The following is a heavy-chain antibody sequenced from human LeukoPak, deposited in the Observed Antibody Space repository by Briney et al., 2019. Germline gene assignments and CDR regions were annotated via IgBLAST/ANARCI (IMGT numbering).Heavy chain of an antibody. CDR1: GFTFSSYG. CDR2: IWYDGSNK. V-gene: IGHV3-33*01. D-gene: IGHD3-22*01. Sequence: GRSLRLSCAASGFTFSSYGMHWVRQAPGKGLEWVAVIWYDGSNKYYADSVKGRFTISRDNSKNTLYLQMNSLRAEDTAVYYCARDGVYYYDSSGYYSISNWFDPWGQGTLVTVSS. J-gene: IGHJ5*02. CDR3: ARDGVYYYDSSGYYSISNWFDP.